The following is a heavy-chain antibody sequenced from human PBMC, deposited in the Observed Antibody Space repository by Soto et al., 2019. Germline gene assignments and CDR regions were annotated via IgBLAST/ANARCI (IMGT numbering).Heavy chain of an antibody. CDR1: GVTFSSYS. V-gene: IGHV3-30-3*01. Sequence: GGSLRLSCAASGVTFSSYSMHWVRQAPGKGLEWVAVISYDGSNKYYADSVKGRFTIYRDNSKNTLYLQMNSLRAEDTAVYYCAREDRDIVVVPAAILPDYWGQGTLVTVSS. D-gene: IGHD2-2*02. CDR2: ISYDGSNK. CDR3: AREDRDIVVVPAAILPDY. J-gene: IGHJ4*02.